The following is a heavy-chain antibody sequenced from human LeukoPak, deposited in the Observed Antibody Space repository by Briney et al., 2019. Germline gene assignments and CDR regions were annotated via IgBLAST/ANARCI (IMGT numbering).Heavy chain of an antibody. CDR2: IIPILGIA. Sequence: SVKVSCKASGGTFSSYAISWVRQAPGQGLEWMGRIIPILGIANYAQKFQGGVTITADKSTSTAYMELSSLRSEDTAVYYCARALNTVTTPIHFDYWGQGTLVTVSS. V-gene: IGHV1-69*04. CDR3: ARALNTVTTPIHFDY. J-gene: IGHJ4*02. CDR1: GGTFSSYA. D-gene: IGHD4-11*01.